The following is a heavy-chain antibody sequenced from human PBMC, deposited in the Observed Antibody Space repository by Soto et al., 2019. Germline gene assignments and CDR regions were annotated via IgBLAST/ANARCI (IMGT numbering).Heavy chain of an antibody. CDR1: GYTFTSYY. CDR2: INPSAGST. CDR3: ARVYCSGGGCYGIDY. J-gene: IGHJ4*02. V-gene: IGHV1-46*01. Sequence: GASVKVSCKASGYTFTSYYMHWVRQAPGQGLEWMGIINPSAGSTSYAQKFQGRVTMTRDTSTSTVYMELSSLRSEDTAVYYCARVYCSGGGCYGIDYWGQGTLVTVPS. D-gene: IGHD2-15*01.